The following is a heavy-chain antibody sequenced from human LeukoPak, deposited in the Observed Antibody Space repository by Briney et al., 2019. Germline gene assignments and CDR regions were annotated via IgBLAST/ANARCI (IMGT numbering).Heavy chain of an antibody. J-gene: IGHJ4*02. Sequence: GRSLRLSCAASGFTFSSYAMHWVRQTPGKGLEWLAAIFYDGSNQHYADTVKGRFTISRDNSKDTLYLQVNSLTAEDTAVYFCARDQALYFSYGDYWGQGTLVTVSS. V-gene: IGHV3-30*04. CDR2: IFYDGSNQ. D-gene: IGHD3-16*01. CDR1: GFTFSSYA. CDR3: ARDQALYFSYGDY.